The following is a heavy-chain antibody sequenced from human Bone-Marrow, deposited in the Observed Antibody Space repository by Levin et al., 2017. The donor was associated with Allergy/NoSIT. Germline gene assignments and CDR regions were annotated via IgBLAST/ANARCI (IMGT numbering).Heavy chain of an antibody. Sequence: SQTLSLPCAVSGFSINSGYHWGWIRQTPGKGLEWIGNIVHSGSTFYNPSLESRPTISFDTSKNHFSLRLSSVTAADTAVYFCTRGDAAYFDYWGQGALVTVSS. J-gene: IGHJ4*02. CDR2: IVHSGST. D-gene: IGHD3-16*01. V-gene: IGHV4-38-2*01. CDR3: TRGDAAYFDY. CDR1: GFSINSGYH.